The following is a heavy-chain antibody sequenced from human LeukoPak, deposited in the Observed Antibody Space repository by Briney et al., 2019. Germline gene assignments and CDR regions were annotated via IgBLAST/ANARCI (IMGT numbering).Heavy chain of an antibody. CDR3: ARAYGSGAYYNTYYYYYMDV. D-gene: IGHD3-10*01. Sequence: SETLSLTRTVSLGSISSHTWSSIRPPPGGRLGWSGYIYFIGSTNYNPSLESRVTISLDTSKNQFSLTLNSVTAADTAVYYCARAYGSGAYYNTYYYYYMDVWGKGTTVTVSS. CDR1: LGSISSHT. J-gene: IGHJ6*03. CDR2: IYFIGST. V-gene: IGHV4-59*11.